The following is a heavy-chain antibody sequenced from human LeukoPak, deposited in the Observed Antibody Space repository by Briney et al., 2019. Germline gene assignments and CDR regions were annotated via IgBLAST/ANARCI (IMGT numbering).Heavy chain of an antibody. CDR1: GGSFSGYY. D-gene: IGHD6-13*01. CDR2: INHSGST. J-gene: IGHJ4*02. Sequence: ASGTLSLTCAVYGGSFSGYYWSWIRQPPGKGLEWIGEINHSGSTNYNPSLKSRVTISVDTSKNQFSLKLSSVTAADTAVYYCASSAAEYLYYFDYWGQGTLVTVSS. CDR3: ASSAAEYLYYFDY. V-gene: IGHV4-34*01.